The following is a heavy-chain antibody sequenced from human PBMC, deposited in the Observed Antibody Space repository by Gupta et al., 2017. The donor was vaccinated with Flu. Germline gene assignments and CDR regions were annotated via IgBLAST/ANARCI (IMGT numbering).Heavy chain of an antibody. V-gene: IGHV4-59*01. D-gene: IGHD3-22*01. CDR3: ARGGGYYDSSGYPE. CDR2: IYYSGST. J-gene: IGHJ4*02. CDR1: GGSISSYY. Sequence: QVQLQESGAGLVKPSETLSLTCTVSGGSISSYYWSWIRQPPGKGLEWIGYIYYSGSTNYNPSLKSRVTISVDTSKNQFSLKLSSVTAVDTAVYYCARGGGYYDSSGYPEWGQGTLVTVSS.